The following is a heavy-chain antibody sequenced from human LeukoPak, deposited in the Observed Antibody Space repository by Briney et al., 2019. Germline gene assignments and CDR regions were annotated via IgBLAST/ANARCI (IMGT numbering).Heavy chain of an antibody. D-gene: IGHD2-8*01. CDR3: AKDSGPYCTNGVCYIGYFDL. Sequence: GGSLRLSCAASGFTFDDYAMHWVRQAPGKGLEWVSGISWNSGSIGYADSVKGRFTISRDNAKNSLYLQMNSLRAEDTASYYCAKDSGPYCTNGVCYIGYFDLWGRGTLVTVSS. CDR1: GFTFDDYA. V-gene: IGHV3-9*01. J-gene: IGHJ2*01. CDR2: ISWNSGSI.